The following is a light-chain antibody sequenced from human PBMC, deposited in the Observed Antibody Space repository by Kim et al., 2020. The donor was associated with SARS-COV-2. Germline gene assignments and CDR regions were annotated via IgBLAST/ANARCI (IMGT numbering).Light chain of an antibody. CDR3: QSYDSSLSGYV. CDR1: SSNIGTGYD. Sequence: VTISCTGSSSNIGTGYDVHWYQQLPGTAPKLLIYGNSNRPSGVPDRFSGSKSGTSASLAITGLQAEDEADYYCQSYDSSLSGYVFGTGTKVTVL. J-gene: IGLJ1*01. V-gene: IGLV1-40*01. CDR2: GNS.